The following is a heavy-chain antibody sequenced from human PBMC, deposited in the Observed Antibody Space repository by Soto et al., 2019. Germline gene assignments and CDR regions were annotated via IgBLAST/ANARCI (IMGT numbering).Heavy chain of an antibody. V-gene: IGHV4-39*01. CDR3: ARNVLGGSSSSAKGVEYYYYYYMDV. CDR2: IYYSGST. Sequence: QLQLQESGPGLVKPSETLSLTCTVSGGSISSSSYYWGWIRQPPGKGLEWIGSIYYSGSTYYNPSLKSRVTISVDTSKNQFSLKLSSVTAADTAVYYCARNVLGGSSSSAKGVEYYYYYYMDVWGKGTTVTVSS. D-gene: IGHD2-2*01. J-gene: IGHJ6*03. CDR1: GGSISSSSYY.